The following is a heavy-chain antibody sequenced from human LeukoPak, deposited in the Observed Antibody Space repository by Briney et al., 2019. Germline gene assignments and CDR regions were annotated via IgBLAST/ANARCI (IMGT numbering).Heavy chain of an antibody. CDR1: GYTFTGYY. CDR2: INPNSGGT. D-gene: IGHD3-22*01. V-gene: IGHV1-2*02. J-gene: IGHJ4*02. CDR3: ARSLTMIVVVIAGY. Sequence: ASVKVSCKASGYTFTGYYMHWVRQAPGQGLEWMGWINPNSGGTNYAQKFQDRVTMTRDTSISTAYMELSRLRSDGTAVYYCARSLTMIVVVIAGYWGQGTLVTVSS.